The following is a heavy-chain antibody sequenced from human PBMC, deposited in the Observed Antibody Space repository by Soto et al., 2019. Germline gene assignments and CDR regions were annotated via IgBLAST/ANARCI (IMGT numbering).Heavy chain of an antibody. CDR2: ISSSSSYI. J-gene: IGHJ4*02. Sequence: PGGSLRLSCAASGFTFSSYSMNWVRQAPGKGLEWVSSISSSSSYIYYADPVKGRFTISRDNAKNSLYLQMNSLRAEDTAVYYCARDEQWLVSEAHDYWGQGTLVTVSS. D-gene: IGHD6-19*01. V-gene: IGHV3-21*01. CDR3: ARDEQWLVSEAHDY. CDR1: GFTFSSYS.